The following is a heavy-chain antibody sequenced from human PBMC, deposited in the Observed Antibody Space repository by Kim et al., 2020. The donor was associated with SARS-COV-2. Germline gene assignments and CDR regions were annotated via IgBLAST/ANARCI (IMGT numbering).Heavy chain of an antibody. V-gene: IGHV3-13*04. Sequence: GGSLRLSCTTSGFTFSNYDMHWVRQVPGKGLEWVSGIGAAGHTYYGDSVRGRFTISRESAEKSLYVQMNSLKAGDTAVYYCTRASSWGRTYYFDLWGQGT. J-gene: IGHJ4*02. CDR3: TRASSWGRTYYFDL. CDR2: IGAAGHT. CDR1: GFTFSNYD. D-gene: IGHD6-13*01.